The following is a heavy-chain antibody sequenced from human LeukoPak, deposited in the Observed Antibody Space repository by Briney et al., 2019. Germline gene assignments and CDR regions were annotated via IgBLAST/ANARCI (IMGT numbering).Heavy chain of an antibody. J-gene: IGHJ4*02. CDR2: INPNSGGT. CDR1: GYTFTGYY. D-gene: IGHD6-13*01. Sequence: AASVTVSCKASGYTFTGYYMHWVRQAPGQGLAWMGWINPNSGGTNYAQKFQGRVTMTRDTSISTAYMELSRLRSDDTAVYYCARGYPIAAAGSFDYWGQGTLVTVSS. V-gene: IGHV1-2*02. CDR3: ARGYPIAAAGSFDY.